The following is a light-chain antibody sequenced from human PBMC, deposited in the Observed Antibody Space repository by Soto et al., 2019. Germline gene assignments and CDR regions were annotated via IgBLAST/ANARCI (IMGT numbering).Light chain of an antibody. J-gene: IGKJ1*01. V-gene: IGKV3-20*01. Sequence: EIVLTQSPGTLSLSPGERATLSCRASQSVSSSYLAWYQQKPGQAPRLHIYGASNRATGIPDRFSGSGSGTDFTLTISRLEPEDFAVYYCQQYGSSGTFGQGTKV. CDR2: GAS. CDR3: QQYGSSGT. CDR1: QSVSSSY.